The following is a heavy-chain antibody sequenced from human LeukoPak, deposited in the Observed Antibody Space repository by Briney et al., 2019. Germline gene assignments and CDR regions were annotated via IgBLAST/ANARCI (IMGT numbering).Heavy chain of an antibody. Sequence: PSETLSLTCAVYGGSFSGYYWSWIRQPPGKGLEWIGEINHSGSTNYNPSLKSRVTISVDTSKNQFSLKLSSVTAADTAVYYCARGLRDKYSYGYGVYYFDYWGQGTLVTVSP. J-gene: IGHJ4*02. CDR3: ARGLRDKYSYGYGVYYFDY. D-gene: IGHD5-18*01. V-gene: IGHV4-34*01. CDR1: GGSFSGYY. CDR2: INHSGST.